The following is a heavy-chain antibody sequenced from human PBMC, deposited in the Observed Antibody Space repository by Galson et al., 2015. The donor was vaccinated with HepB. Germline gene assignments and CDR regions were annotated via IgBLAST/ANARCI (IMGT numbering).Heavy chain of an antibody. D-gene: IGHD3-3*01. CDR2: ISGYNGHT. CDR1: GYNFSNYG. Sequence: SVKVSCKASGYNFSNYGIGWVRQAPGQGLECMGWISGYNGHTNYAQKLQGRVTMTTDTSTSTAYLELRGLRSDDTAVYYCARFWSGFLPDYWGQGTLVTVSS. CDR3: ARFWSGFLPDY. V-gene: IGHV1-18*01. J-gene: IGHJ4*02.